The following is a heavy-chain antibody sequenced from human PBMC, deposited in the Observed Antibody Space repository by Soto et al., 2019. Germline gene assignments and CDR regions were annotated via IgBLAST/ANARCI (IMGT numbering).Heavy chain of an antibody. D-gene: IGHD6-25*01. CDR3: ARAIGADFFDY. V-gene: IGHV3-23*01. Sequence: QAWGSLRLSCTASGFTFVNYAIIFFRQAPGMWLEWVSTISDSGVNTFFGDSMKDRFTISRDNSKSTVYLQLNTVRAEDTAIYYCARAIGADFFDYWGQGTLVTVSS. CDR1: GFTFVNYA. J-gene: IGHJ4*02. CDR2: ISDSGVNT.